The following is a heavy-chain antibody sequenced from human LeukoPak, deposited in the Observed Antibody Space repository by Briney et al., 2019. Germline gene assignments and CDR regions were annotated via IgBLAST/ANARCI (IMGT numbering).Heavy chain of an antibody. D-gene: IGHD3-22*01. J-gene: IGHJ4*02. CDR2: IYTSGST. V-gene: IGHV4-61*02. Sequence: SQTLSLTCTVSGGSISSGSYYWRWIRQPAGKGLEWIGRIYTSGSTNYNPSLKSRVTISVDTSKNQFSLKLSSVTAADTAVYYCARDLYDDRYFDYWGQGTLVTVSS. CDR1: GGSISSGSYY. CDR3: ARDLYDDRYFDY.